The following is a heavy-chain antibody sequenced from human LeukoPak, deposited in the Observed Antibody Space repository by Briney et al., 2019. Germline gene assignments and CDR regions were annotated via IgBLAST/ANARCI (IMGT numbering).Heavy chain of an antibody. CDR1: GYTFTDYY. Sequence: GASVKVSCKASGYTFTDYYIHWLRQAPGQGLEWMGWINPNGGVTKYPQKFQGRFTMTRDTSISTAYMELSSLRSEDTAVYYCARDGSDYGSGTYHPAYWGQGTLVTVSS. J-gene: IGHJ4*02. CDR2: INPNGGVT. CDR3: ARDGSDYGSGTYHPAY. V-gene: IGHV1-2*02. D-gene: IGHD3-10*01.